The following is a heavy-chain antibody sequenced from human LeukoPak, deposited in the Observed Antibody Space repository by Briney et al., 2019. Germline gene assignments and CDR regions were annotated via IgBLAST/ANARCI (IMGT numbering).Heavy chain of an antibody. CDR3: ARDPAYYYYMDV. CDR1: GYTFTSYG. J-gene: IGHJ6*03. V-gene: IGHV1-18*01. Sequence: APVKVSCKASGYTFTSYGISWVRQAPGQGLEWMGWISAYNGNTNYAQKLQGRVTMATDTSTSTAYMELRSLRSDDTAVYYCARDPAYYYYMDVWGKGTTVTVSS. CDR2: ISAYNGNT.